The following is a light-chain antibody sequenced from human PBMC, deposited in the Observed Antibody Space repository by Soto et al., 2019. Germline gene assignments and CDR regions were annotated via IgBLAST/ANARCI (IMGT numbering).Light chain of an antibody. Sequence: DLQMTQSPSSLSASVGDRVTITCRASQRISSYLNWYQQKPGTAPKLLIYAASNLQSGVPSRFSGSGSGTNFTLTISSLQPEDFATYYCQQSYNTPRTFGQGTKVEIK. J-gene: IGKJ1*01. CDR1: QRISSY. V-gene: IGKV1-39*01. CDR3: QQSYNTPRT. CDR2: AAS.